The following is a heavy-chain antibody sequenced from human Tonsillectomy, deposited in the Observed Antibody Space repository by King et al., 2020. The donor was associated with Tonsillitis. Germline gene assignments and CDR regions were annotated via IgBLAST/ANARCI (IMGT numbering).Heavy chain of an antibody. J-gene: IGHJ4*02. V-gene: IGHV4-39*01. D-gene: IGHD3-16*02. CDR2: IYYTGNT. Sequence: QVQLQESGPGLVKPSETLSLTCTVSDGSITSSSYYWGWIRQPPGKGLEWIGSIYYTGNTYYNPSLRSRVTISVDTSKNQFSLKLSSVTAADTAVYYCARRVLGYVWGSYRPSYYFDYWGQGSLVTVSS. CDR3: ARRVLGYVWGSYRPSYYFDY. CDR1: DGSITSSSYY.